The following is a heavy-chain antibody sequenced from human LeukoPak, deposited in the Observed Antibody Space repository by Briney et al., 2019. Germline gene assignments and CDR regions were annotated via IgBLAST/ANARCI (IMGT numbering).Heavy chain of an antibody. CDR1: GFTFSSYS. V-gene: IGHV3-21*01. D-gene: IGHD3-22*01. Sequence: PGGSLRLSCAASGFTFSSYSMNWVRQAPGKGLEWVSSISSSSSYIYYADSVKGRFTISRDNAKNSLYLQMNSLRAEDTAVYYCARESSDLFYYDSSGYTVGGWGQGTLVTVSS. CDR2: ISSSSSYI. CDR3: ARESSDLFYYDSSGYTVGG. J-gene: IGHJ4*02.